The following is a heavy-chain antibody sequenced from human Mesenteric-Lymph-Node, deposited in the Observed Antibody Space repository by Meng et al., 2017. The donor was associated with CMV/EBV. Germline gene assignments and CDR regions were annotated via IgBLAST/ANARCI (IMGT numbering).Heavy chain of an antibody. J-gene: IGHJ6*02. CDR1: GFTFSSYG. CDR3: ARWVRGGGMDV. CDR2: IWYDGSNK. D-gene: IGHD1-26*01. Sequence: GESLKISCAASGFTFSSYGMHWVRQAPGKGLEWVAVIWYDGSNKYYADSVKGRFTVSRDNSKTTLSLQMNSLRAEDTAVYYCARWVRGGGMDVWGQGTTVTVSS. V-gene: IGHV3-30*19.